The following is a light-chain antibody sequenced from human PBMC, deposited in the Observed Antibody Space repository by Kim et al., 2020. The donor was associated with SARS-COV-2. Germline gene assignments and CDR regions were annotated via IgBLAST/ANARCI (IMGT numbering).Light chain of an antibody. J-gene: IGKJ1*01. CDR1: QGITSW. CDR2: KAS. V-gene: IGKV1-5*03. CDR3: QHYTS. Sequence: FSLSASVGDRVTLPGRASQGITSWLAWYQQTPGKAPKLLIYKASTLESGVPSRFSGSGSGTEFTLTIASLQPDDFATYYCQHYTSFGQGTKVDIK.